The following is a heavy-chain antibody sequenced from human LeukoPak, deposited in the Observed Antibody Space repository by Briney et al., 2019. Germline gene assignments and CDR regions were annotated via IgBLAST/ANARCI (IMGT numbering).Heavy chain of an antibody. CDR3: ASTYSSGWYFDY. V-gene: IGHV1-2*02. CDR2: INPNTDGT. Sequence: GASVKVSCKHAGYTFTGYYMQWGRQAAGQGGEGMGWINPNTDGTNYAQKFQGRVTMTRDTSISTAYMELSRLRPDDTAVYYCASTYSSGWYFDYWGQGTLVTVSS. D-gene: IGHD6-19*01. J-gene: IGHJ4*02. CDR1: GYTFTGYY.